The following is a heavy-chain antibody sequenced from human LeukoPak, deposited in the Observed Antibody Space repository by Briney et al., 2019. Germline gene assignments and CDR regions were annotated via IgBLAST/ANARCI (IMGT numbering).Heavy chain of an antibody. CDR3: ASRPADSTWFGVLDY. V-gene: IGHV4-59*11. Sequence: KPSETLSLTCSVSGSSINSHYWSWIRQSPGKGLEWIGYVFNGGSTNYNPSLKSRVTMSLDTSRDQFSLRLSSVTAADTAIYYCASRPADSTWFGVLDYWSQGTLVTVSS. CDR2: VFNGGST. CDR1: GSSINSHY. J-gene: IGHJ4*02. D-gene: IGHD3-10*01.